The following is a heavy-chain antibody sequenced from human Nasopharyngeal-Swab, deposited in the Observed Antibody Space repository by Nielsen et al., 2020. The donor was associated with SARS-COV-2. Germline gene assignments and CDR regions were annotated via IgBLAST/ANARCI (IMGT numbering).Heavy chain of an antibody. V-gene: IGHV3-11*06. CDR1: GFTFSDYY. CDR3: ARFMLRNAFDI. D-gene: IGHD2-8*01. CDR2: ISSSSRSYT. J-gene: IGHJ3*02. Sequence: GESLKISCAASGFTFSDYYMSWIRQAAGKGLEWVSYISSSSRSYTNNADSVKGRFTISRDNAKNSLYLQMNSLRAEDTAAYYCARFMLRNAFDIWGQGTMVTVSS.